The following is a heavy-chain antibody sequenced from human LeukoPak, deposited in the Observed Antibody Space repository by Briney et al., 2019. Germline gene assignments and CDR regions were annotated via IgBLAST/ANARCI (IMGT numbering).Heavy chain of an antibody. J-gene: IGHJ5*02. CDR3: ARAAWETVVAATDWFDP. D-gene: IGHD2-15*01. CDR2: ICPESGGT. Sequence: ASVKVSCKASGYSFTGYCMHWVRQAPGQGLEWMGRICPESGGTNYAQKFQGRVTMTTDTTVSTAYMELSGLKSDDTAVYYCARAAWETVVAATDWFDPWGQGTLVTVSS. CDR1: GYSFTGYC. V-gene: IGHV1-2*02.